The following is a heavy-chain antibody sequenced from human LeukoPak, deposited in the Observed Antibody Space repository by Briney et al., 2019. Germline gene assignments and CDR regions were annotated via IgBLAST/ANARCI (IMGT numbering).Heavy chain of an antibody. CDR1: GYSFASYG. CDR2: ISAYNNNT. CDR3: ATNTPLNYDSSGYYFY. Sequence: ASVKVSCKASGYSFASYGITWVRQAPGQGLEWMGWISAYNNNTAYAQKFQGRVTMTEDTSTDTAYMELSSLSSEDTTVYYCATNTPLNYDSSGYYFYWGQGTLVTVSS. V-gene: IGHV1-18*01. J-gene: IGHJ4*02. D-gene: IGHD3-22*01.